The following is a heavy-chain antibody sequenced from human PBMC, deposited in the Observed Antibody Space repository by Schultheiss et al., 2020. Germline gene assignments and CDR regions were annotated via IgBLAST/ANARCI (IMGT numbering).Heavy chain of an antibody. V-gene: IGHV4-34*01. D-gene: IGHD3-9*01. Sequence: SETLSLTCAVYGGSFGGYYWSWIRQPPGKGLEWIGEINHSGSTNYNPSLKSRVTISVDTSKNQFSLKLSSVTAADTAVYYCARWAIFYGMDVWGQGTTVTVSS. CDR3: ARWAIFYGMDV. CDR2: INHSGST. J-gene: IGHJ6*02. CDR1: GGSFGGYY.